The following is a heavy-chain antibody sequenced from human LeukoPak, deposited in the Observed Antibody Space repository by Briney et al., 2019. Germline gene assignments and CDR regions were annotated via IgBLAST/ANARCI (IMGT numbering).Heavy chain of an antibody. Sequence: SETLSLTCTVSGGSISSYYWSWIRQPPGKGLEWIGYIYYSRSTNYNPSLKSRVTISVDTSKNQFSLKLSSVTAADTAVYYCASASEEYYDILTGYITGAFDIWGQGTMVTVSS. CDR1: GGSISSYY. CDR2: IYYSRST. CDR3: ASASEEYYDILTGYITGAFDI. D-gene: IGHD3-9*01. V-gene: IGHV4-59*01. J-gene: IGHJ3*02.